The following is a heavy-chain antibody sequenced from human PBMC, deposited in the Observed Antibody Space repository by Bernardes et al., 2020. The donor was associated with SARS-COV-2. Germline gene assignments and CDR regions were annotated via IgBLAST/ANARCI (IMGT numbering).Heavy chain of an antibody. V-gene: IGHV3-72*01. CDR3: TRASGGGYSPLDY. CDR1: GFTFSDHY. J-gene: IGHJ4*02. Sequence: GGSLRLSCAASGFTFSDHYMDWVRQAPGNGLQWVSRTRNKANSYSTEYAASVRGRFTISRDESKNLLYLQMNSLKTEDTAVYYCTRASGGGYSPLDYWGQGTLVTVSS. D-gene: IGHD1-26*01. CDR2: TRNKANSYST.